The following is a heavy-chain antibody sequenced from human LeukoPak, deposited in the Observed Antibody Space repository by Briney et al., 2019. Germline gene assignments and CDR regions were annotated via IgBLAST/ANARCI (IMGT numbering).Heavy chain of an antibody. V-gene: IGHV3-30*04. CDR2: ISYDGSNK. D-gene: IGHD2-2*03. CDR3: ARDHGYCSSTSCYAWVFDY. J-gene: IGHJ4*02. CDR1: GFTFSRYA. Sequence: PGGSLRLSCAASGFTFSRYAMHWVRQAPGKGLEWVAVISYDGSNKYYADSVKGRFTISRDNSKNTLYLQMNSLRAEDTAVYYCARDHGYCSSTSCYAWVFDYWGQGTLVTVSS.